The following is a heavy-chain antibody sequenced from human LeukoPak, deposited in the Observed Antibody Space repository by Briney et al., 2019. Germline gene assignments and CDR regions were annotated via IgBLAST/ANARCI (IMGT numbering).Heavy chain of an antibody. J-gene: IGHJ4*02. CDR2: ISISGSTI. Sequence: GGSLRLSCAASGFTFSDYYMSWIRQAPRKGLGWVSYISISGSTIYYANSVMGRFTISTAHATKSQYLQMNSLRAEDTAVYYCARALPGSWHPSCDYWGQGTLVTVSS. CDR1: GFTFSDYY. CDR3: ARALPGSWHPSCDY. D-gene: IGHD6-13*01. V-gene: IGHV3-11*04.